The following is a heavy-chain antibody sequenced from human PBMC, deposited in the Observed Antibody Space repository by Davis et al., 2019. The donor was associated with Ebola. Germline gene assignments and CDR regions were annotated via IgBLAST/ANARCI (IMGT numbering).Heavy chain of an antibody. D-gene: IGHD1-14*01. V-gene: IGHV3-30*03. Sequence: GESLKISCAASGFTFSSYGMHWVRQAPGKGLEWVAVISYDGTNKYYADPVKGRFTISRDNSKNTLYLQMNSLRAEDTAVYYCTPRTTPEGMDVWGQGTTVTVSS. CDR2: ISYDGTNK. CDR1: GFTFSSYG. CDR3: TPRTTPEGMDV. J-gene: IGHJ6*02.